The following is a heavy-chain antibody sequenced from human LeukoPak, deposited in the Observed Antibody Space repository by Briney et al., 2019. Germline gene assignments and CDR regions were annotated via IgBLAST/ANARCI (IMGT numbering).Heavy chain of an antibody. V-gene: IGHV3-73*01. J-gene: IGHJ4*02. Sequence: GGSLRLSCAASGFTFSGSAMHWVRQASGKGLEWVGRIRSKANNYATAYAASVKGRFTISRDDSKNTAYLQMNSLKTVDTAVCYCASSYSSSWYLGWGQGALLSASS. CDR3: ASSYSSSWYLG. CDR2: IRSKANNYAT. D-gene: IGHD6-13*01. CDR1: GFTFSGSA.